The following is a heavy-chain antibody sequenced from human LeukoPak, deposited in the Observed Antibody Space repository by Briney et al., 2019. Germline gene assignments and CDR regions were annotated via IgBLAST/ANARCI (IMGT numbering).Heavy chain of an antibody. D-gene: IGHD3-10*01. CDR3: ARDIGPGAHYYYMDV. CDR2: IYTSGST. V-gene: IGHV4-4*07. J-gene: IGHJ6*03. CDR1: GGSFSGYY. Sequence: SETLSLTCAVYGGSFSGYYWSWIRQPAGKGLEWIGRIYTSGSTNYNPSLKSRVTISVDTSKNQFSLKLSSVTAADTAVYYCARDIGPGAHYYYMDVWGKGTTVTVSS.